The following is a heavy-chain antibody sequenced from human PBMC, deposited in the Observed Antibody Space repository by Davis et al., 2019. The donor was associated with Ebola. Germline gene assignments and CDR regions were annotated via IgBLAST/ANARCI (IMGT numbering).Heavy chain of an antibody. CDR1: GFTFSGSA. Sequence: GESLKISCAASGFTFSGSAMHWVRQASGKGLEWVGRIRSKANSYATAYAASVKGRFTISRDDSKNTAYLQMNSLKTEDTAVYYCTSSIGYSSGWYWGQGTLVTVSS. V-gene: IGHV3-73*01. CDR2: IRSKANSYAT. CDR3: TSSIGYSSGWY. D-gene: IGHD6-19*01. J-gene: IGHJ4*02.